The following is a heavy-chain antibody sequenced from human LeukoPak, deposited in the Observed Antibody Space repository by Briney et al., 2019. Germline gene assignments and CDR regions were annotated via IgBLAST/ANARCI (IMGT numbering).Heavy chain of an antibody. CDR2: ISYTGST. Sequence: SETLSLTCTVSGGSISSSSSYWGWIRQPPGKGLEWIGSISYTGSTYYNPSLKSRVTISVDTSKNQFSLKLSSVTAADTAVYYCARVLAAAAHFDYWGQETLVTASS. D-gene: IGHD6-13*01. V-gene: IGHV4-39*01. J-gene: IGHJ4*02. CDR1: GGSISSSSSY. CDR3: ARVLAAAAHFDY.